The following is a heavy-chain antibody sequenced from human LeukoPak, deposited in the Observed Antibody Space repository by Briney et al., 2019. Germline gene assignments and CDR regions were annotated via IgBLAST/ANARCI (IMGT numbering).Heavy chain of an antibody. CDR3: AKDWGYASGTYYTL. CDR1: GFTFSSYA. V-gene: IGHV3-23*01. D-gene: IGHD3-10*01. J-gene: IGHJ4*02. Sequence: GGSLRLSCAASGFTFSSYAMSWVRQAPGKGLEWVSTINAAAGSTYYADSVKDRFTIFRDNSKNTLYLQMSSLRAEDTAVYYCAKDWGYASGTYYTLWGQGTLVTVSS. CDR2: INAAAGST.